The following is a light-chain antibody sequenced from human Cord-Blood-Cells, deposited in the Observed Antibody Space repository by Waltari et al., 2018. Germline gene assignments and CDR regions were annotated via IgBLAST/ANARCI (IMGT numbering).Light chain of an antibody. CDR1: SSTVGGDNY. CDR3: CSYAGSYTYV. Sequence: QSALTQPRSVSGSLGQPVTISCTGTSSTVGGDNYVSWYQQHPGKAPKLMIYDVSKRPSGVPDRFSGSKSGNTASLTISGLQAEYEADYYCCSYAGSYTYVFGTGTKVTVL. CDR2: DVS. J-gene: IGLJ1*01. V-gene: IGLV2-11*01.